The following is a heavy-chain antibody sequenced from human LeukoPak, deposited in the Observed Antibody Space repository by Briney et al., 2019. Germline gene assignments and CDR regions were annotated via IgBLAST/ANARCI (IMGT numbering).Heavy chain of an antibody. D-gene: IGHD5-12*01. J-gene: IGHJ4*02. CDR2: MNPNSGNT. V-gene: IGHV1-8*01. CDR1: GYIVTSYD. Sequence: ASVKVSCKASGYIVTSYDINWVRQTTGQGLEWMGWMNPNSGNTVYAQKFQGRVAMTRNTSISTAYMELSSLRSEDTAVYYCARDRDIVATCFDYWGQGTLVTVSS. CDR3: ARDRDIVATCFDY.